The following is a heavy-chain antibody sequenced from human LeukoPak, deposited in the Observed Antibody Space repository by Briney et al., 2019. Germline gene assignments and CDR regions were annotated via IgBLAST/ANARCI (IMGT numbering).Heavy chain of an antibody. D-gene: IGHD2-15*01. CDR2: INHSGST. CDR3: ARAALGWHDYYYYYMDV. Sequence: PSETLSLTCTVSGGSISSYYWSWVRQPPGKGLEWLGEINHSGSTNYNPSLKSRVTISVDTSKNQFSLKLSSVTAADTAVYYCARAALGWHDYYYYYMDVWGKGTTVTVSS. J-gene: IGHJ6*03. CDR1: GGSISSYY. V-gene: IGHV4-59*12.